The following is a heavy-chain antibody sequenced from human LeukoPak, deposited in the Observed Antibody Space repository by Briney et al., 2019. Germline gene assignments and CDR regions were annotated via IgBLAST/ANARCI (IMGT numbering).Heavy chain of an antibody. CDR2: IHTAGDT. V-gene: IGHV3-13*01. Sequence: TGGSLRLSCAASGFTFNNYDMHWVRPTTGEGLEWVSSIHTAGDTHYSGSAKGRFIISRENVKNSLYLQMNSLRAEDTAVYYCARGSCGYGDCYRALNIWGQGTIVTVSS. CDR3: ARGSCGYGDCYRALNI. CDR1: GFTFNNYD. D-gene: IGHD2-21*02. J-gene: IGHJ3*02.